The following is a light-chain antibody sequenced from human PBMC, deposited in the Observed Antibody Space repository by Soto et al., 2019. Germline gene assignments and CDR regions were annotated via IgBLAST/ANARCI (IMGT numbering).Light chain of an antibody. J-gene: IGLJ2*01. Sequence: QSVLTQPASVSGSPGQSITISCTGTSSDVGGYNYVSWFQQEPGKAPKLMIYEVSNRPSGVSNRFSGSKSGNTASLTISGLQAEDEGDYYCSSYTSNSTVVFGGGTKLTVL. CDR1: SSDVGGYNY. CDR2: EVS. CDR3: SSYTSNSTVV. V-gene: IGLV2-14*01.